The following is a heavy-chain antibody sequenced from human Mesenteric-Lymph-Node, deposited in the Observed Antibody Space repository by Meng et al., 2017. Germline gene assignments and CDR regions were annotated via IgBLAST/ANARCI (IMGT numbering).Heavy chain of an antibody. Sequence: QVRLQETGPGLVKPPETLSLSCSVSGGSISSYYWSWIRQPPGKGLEWIAYIHSSGSPNYNPSLKSRVTMSVDTSKNQFSLNMRSVTAADTAVYYCARHPSWGTGSIHFWGQGTLVTVSS. CDR2: IHSSGSP. J-gene: IGHJ4*02. CDR3: ARHPSWGTGSIHF. CDR1: GGSISSYY. V-gene: IGHV4-59*08. D-gene: IGHD1-1*01.